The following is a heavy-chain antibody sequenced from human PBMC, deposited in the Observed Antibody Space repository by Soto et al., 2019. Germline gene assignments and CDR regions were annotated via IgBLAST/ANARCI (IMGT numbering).Heavy chain of an antibody. CDR3: ARSGRDGQMRDWFDP. D-gene: IGHD2-15*01. J-gene: IGHJ5*02. CDR1: GGTFSSYA. Sequence: QVQLVQSGAEVKKPGSSVKVSCKASGGTFSSYAISWVRQSPGQGLEWMGGIIPIFGTANYAQKFQGRVTITADESTSKAYMELSSLRSEDTAVYYCARSGRDGQMRDWFDPWGQGTLVTVSS. CDR2: IIPIFGTA. V-gene: IGHV1-69*01.